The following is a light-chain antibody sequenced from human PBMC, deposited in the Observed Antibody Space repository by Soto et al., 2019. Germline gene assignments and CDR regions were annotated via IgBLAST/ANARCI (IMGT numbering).Light chain of an antibody. CDR2: EGS. CDR3: CLYAGSSTFEV. V-gene: IGLV2-23*03. CDR1: SSDVGSYNL. J-gene: IGLJ1*01. Sequence: QSALTQPASVSGSPGQSITISCTGTSSDVGSYNLVSWYQQHPGKAPKLMIYEGSKRPSGVSNRFSGSKSGNTASLTISGLQAEDEADYYCCLYAGSSTFEVFGTGTKLTVL.